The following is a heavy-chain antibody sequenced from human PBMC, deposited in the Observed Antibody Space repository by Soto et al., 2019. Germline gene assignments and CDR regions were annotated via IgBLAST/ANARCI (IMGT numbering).Heavy chain of an antibody. V-gene: IGHV3-23*01. CDR3: ARGSKDSCPGSRIFDF. D-gene: IGHD2-15*01. J-gene: IGHJ4*02. CDR1: GITYGSRA. CDR2: TTDTGGYT. Sequence: GRSLSLPCVASGITYGSRAMGAVRHGPGAGLEWVSSTTDTGGYTKYADAVRGRFTISRDNSKSTVYLQMSSLRAEDSAVYYCARGSKDSCPGSRIFDFWGRGTLVTVSS.